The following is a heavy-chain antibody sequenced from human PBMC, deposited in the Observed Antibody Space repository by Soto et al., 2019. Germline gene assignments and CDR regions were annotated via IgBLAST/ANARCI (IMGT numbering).Heavy chain of an antibody. J-gene: IGHJ3*02. V-gene: IGHV3-9*01. Sequence: EVQLVESGGGLVQPGRSLRLSCAASGFTFDDYAMHWVRQAPGKGLEWVSGISWNSGSIGYADSVKGRFTISRDNAKNSLYLQMNSLRAEDTALYYCAKDWPDQTSYSLNQQINAFDIWGQGTMVTVSS. CDR3: AKDWPDQTSYSLNQQINAFDI. CDR1: GFTFDDYA. D-gene: IGHD6-13*01. CDR2: ISWNSGSI.